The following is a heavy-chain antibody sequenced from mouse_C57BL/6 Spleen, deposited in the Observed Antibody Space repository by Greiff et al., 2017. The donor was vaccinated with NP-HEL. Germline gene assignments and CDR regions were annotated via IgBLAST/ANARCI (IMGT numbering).Heavy chain of an antibody. V-gene: IGHV1-15*01. J-gene: IGHJ2*01. CDR3: TRADYYGSSWNYFDY. CDR2: IDPETGGT. Sequence: QVQLQQSGAELVRPGASVTLSCKASGYTFTDYEMHWVKQTPVHGLEWIGAIDPETGGTAYNQKFKGKAILTADNSSSTAYMELRSLKSEDSAVYYCTRADYYGSSWNYFDYWGQGTTLTVSS. CDR1: GYTFTDYE. D-gene: IGHD1-1*01.